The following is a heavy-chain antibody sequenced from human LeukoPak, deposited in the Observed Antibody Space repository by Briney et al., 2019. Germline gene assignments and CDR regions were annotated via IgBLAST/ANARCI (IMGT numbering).Heavy chain of an antibody. D-gene: IGHD3-22*01. Sequence: GGSLRLSCAASGFTFSSYSMNWVRQAPGKGLEWVSYISSSGSTIYYADSVKGRFTISRDNAKNSLYLQMNSLRAEDTAVYYCARDLEPRTYYYDSSGYLTEYFQHWGQGTLVTVSS. J-gene: IGHJ1*01. CDR1: GFTFSSYS. V-gene: IGHV3-48*04. CDR3: ARDLEPRTYYYDSSGYLTEYFQH. CDR2: ISSSGSTI.